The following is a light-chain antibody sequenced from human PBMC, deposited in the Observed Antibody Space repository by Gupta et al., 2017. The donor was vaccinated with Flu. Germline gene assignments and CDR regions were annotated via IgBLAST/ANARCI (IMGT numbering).Light chain of an antibody. Sequence: DIVMTQSPLSLPVTPGEPASISCRSSQSLLHSNGYNYLDWYLQKPGPSPQLLIYLGSNRASGVPDRFSGSGSGTDFTLKISRVEAEDVGVYYCMQALQTPFTFGGGTKVEIK. J-gene: IGKJ4*01. CDR2: LGS. CDR3: MQALQTPFT. CDR1: QSLLHSNGYNY. V-gene: IGKV2-28*01.